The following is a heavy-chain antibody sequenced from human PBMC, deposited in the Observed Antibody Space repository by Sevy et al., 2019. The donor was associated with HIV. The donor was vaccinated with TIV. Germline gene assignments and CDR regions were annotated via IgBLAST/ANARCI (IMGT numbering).Heavy chain of an antibody. V-gene: IGHV3-23*01. D-gene: IGHD3-22*01. CDR3: AKVDSSGYYSVSGFDY. CDR1: GFTFSSYA. J-gene: IGHJ4*02. CDR2: IIGSGGST. Sequence: GGSLRLSCAASGFTFSSYAMSWVRQAPGKGLEWVSAIIGSGGSTYYADSVKGGLTISRDNSKNTLYLQMNSLRAEDTAVYYCAKVDSSGYYSVSGFDYWGQGTLVTVSS.